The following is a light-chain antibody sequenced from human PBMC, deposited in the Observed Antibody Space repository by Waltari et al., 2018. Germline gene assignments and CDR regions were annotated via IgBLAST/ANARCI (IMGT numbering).Light chain of an antibody. CDR2: YNSASDK. CDR1: SGLIVRPHN. CDR3: MIWYSAAWV. V-gene: IGLV5-45*02. Sequence: QAVVPQPSSPSASPGASASPTCTFRSGLIVRPHNTYCYPQKPGSPPRYLLRYNSASDKQQGFGVPSRFSGSKDVSANSGILLISGLQSEDEADYYCMIWYSAAWVFGGGTKLNVL. J-gene: IGLJ3*02.